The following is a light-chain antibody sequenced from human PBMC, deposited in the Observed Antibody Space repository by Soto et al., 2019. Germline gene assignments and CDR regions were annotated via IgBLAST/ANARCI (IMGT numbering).Light chain of an antibody. CDR3: LQLYNFSWT. Sequence: DIQMTQSPSSLSASVGDRVTITCRASQRISTYLNWYQQEPGKAPRLLIYAASTLQSGVPSRFGGSGSGTDFTLTISRLQPEDFATYYCLQLYNFSWTFGQGTKVDI. CDR1: QRISTY. CDR2: AAS. V-gene: IGKV1-39*01. J-gene: IGKJ1*01.